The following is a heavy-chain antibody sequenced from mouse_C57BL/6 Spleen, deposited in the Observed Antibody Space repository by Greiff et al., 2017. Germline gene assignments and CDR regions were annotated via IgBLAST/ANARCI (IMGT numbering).Heavy chain of an antibody. J-gene: IGHJ2*01. CDR3: ARDVNYVYYFDY. Sequence: QVQLKQSGPELVKPGASVKISCKASGYAFSSSWLNWVKQRPGKGLEWIGRIYPGDGDTNDNGKFKGKATLTADKSSSTAYMQLSSLTSEDSAVYFFARDVNYVYYFDYWGQGTTRTVAS. V-gene: IGHV1-82*01. CDR1: GYAFSSSW. CDR2: IYPGDGDT. D-gene: IGHD2-1*01.